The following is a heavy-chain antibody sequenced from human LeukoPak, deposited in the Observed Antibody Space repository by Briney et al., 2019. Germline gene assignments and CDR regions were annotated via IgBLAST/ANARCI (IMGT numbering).Heavy chain of an antibody. D-gene: IGHD6-13*01. J-gene: IGHJ5*02. CDR1: GFTFSSYW. CDR3: ARDGRSSSWLKT. V-gene: IGHV3-74*01. CDR2: INSDGSST. Sequence: PGGSLRLFCAASGFTFSSYWMHWVRQAPGKGLVWVSRINSDGSSTSYADSVKGRFTISRDNAKNTLYLQMNSLRAEDTAVYYCARDGRSSSWLKTWGQGTLVTVSS.